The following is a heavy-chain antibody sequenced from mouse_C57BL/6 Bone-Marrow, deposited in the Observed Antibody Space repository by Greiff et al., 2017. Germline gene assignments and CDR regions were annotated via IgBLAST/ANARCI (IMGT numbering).Heavy chain of an antibody. CDR1: GYTFTSYW. D-gene: IGHD2-2*01. CDR2: IHPNSGST. V-gene: IGHV1-64*01. J-gene: IGHJ2*01. CDR3: ATWLPFDY. Sequence: VQLVESGAELVKPGASVKLSCKASGYTFTSYWMHWVKQRPGQGLEWIGMIHPNSGSTNYNEKFKSKATLTVDKSSSTAYMQLSSLTSEDSAVYYCATWLPFDYWGQGTTLTVSS.